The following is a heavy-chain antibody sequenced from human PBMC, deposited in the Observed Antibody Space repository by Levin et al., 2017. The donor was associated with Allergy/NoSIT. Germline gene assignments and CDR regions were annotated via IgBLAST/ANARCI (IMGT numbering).Heavy chain of an antibody. V-gene: IGHV3-48*02. CDR1: GFTFSSYS. Sequence: GGSLRLSCAASGFTFSSYSMNWVRQAPGKGLEWVSYISSSSSTIYYADSVKGRFTISRDNAKNSLYLQMNSLRDEDTAVYYCARVSGRIFDYYYGMDVWGQGTTVTVSS. D-gene: IGHD1-14*01. J-gene: IGHJ6*02. CDR2: ISSSSSTI. CDR3: ARVSGRIFDYYYGMDV.